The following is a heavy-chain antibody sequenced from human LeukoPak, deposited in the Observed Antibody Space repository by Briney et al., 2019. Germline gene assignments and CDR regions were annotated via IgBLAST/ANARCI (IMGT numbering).Heavy chain of an antibody. CDR1: GYSISSGYY. Sequence: KPSETLSLTCTVSGYSISSGYYWGWIRQPPGKGLEWIGSIYHSGSTYYNPSLKSRVTISVDTSKNQFSLKLSSVTAADTAVYYCARVTGSSGYRSPFDYWGQGTLVTVSS. J-gene: IGHJ4*02. CDR2: IYHSGST. CDR3: ARVTGSSGYRSPFDY. V-gene: IGHV4-38-2*02. D-gene: IGHD3-22*01.